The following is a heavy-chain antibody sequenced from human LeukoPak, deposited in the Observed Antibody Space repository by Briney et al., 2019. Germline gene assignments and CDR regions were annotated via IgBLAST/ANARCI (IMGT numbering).Heavy chain of an antibody. CDR2: ISFDGSKK. V-gene: IGHV3-30-3*01. CDR3: ARANYGPLDY. D-gene: IGHD4-17*01. J-gene: IGHJ4*02. Sequence: PGGSLRLSCAASGFTFSSYAMHWVRQAPGKGLEWVAVISFDGSKKYYADSVKGRFTISRDNSKNTLYLQMNSLRAEDTAVYYCARANYGPLDYWGQGTLVTVSS. CDR1: GFTFSSYA.